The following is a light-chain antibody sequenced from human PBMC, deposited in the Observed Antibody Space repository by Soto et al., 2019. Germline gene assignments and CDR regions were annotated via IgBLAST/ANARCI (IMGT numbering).Light chain of an antibody. J-gene: IGKJ1*01. CDR1: QSVFSN. Sequence: EIVVTQSPATLSVSPGESATLSCRASQSVFSNLAWYQQKPGQDPRLLIYGASTRATDVPARLSGSGSGTEFILNISSLQSEDFAVYSCQQYNFCPRTFGQGTKVEIK. CDR2: GAS. CDR3: QQYNFCPRT. V-gene: IGKV3-15*01.